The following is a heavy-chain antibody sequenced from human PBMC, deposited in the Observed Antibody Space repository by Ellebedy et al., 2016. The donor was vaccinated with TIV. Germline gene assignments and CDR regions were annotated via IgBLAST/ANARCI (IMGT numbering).Heavy chain of an antibody. CDR2: ISSNSNYI. V-gene: IGHV3-21*01. Sequence: GESLKISCAASGFTFSSYSMNWVRQAPGKGLGWVSSISSNSNYIYYADSVRGRLKSLYLQMKSLRAEDTAVYYCARGAMAAEGDDYWGQGTLVTVSS. D-gene: IGHD6-13*01. CDR3: ARGAMAAEGDDY. CDR1: GFTFSSYS. J-gene: IGHJ4*02.